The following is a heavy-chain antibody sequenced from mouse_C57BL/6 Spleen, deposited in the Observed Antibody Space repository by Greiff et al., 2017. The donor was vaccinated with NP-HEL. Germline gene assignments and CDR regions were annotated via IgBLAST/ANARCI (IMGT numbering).Heavy chain of an antibody. D-gene: IGHD1-1*01. Sequence: VQLQQSGAELVRPGASVKLSCKASGYTFTDYYINWVKQRPGQGLEWIARIYPGSGNTYYNEKFKGKATLTAEKSSSTAYMQLSSLTSEDSAVYFCARGYYYGSSWDWYFDVWGPGTTVTVSS. V-gene: IGHV1-76*01. CDR3: ARGYYYGSSWDWYFDV. CDR2: IYPGSGNT. CDR1: GYTFTDYY. J-gene: IGHJ1*01.